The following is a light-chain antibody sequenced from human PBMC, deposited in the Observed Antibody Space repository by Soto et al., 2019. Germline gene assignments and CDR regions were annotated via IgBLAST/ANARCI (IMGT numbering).Light chain of an antibody. Sequence: TLSVSPGERATLSCRASQSVNNNLAWYQQKLGQAPRVLIYGASTRATGIPARFTGSGSGTEFTLTISRLEPEDFAVYYCQQYGSSPWTFGQGT. J-gene: IGKJ1*01. CDR3: QQYGSSPWT. CDR2: GAS. CDR1: QSVNNN. V-gene: IGKV3-20*01.